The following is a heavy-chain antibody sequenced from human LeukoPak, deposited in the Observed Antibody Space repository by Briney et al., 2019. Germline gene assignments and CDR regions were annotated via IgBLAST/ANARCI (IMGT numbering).Heavy chain of an antibody. Sequence: HPGGSLRLSCTASGFTFGDYAMSWVRQAPGKGLEWVGFIRSKAYGGTTEYAASVKGRFTISRDDSKSIAYLQMNSLKTEDTAVYYCTRDQGAASPYYFDYWGQGTLVTVSS. CDR2: IRSKAYGGTT. CDR3: TRDQGAASPYYFDY. CDR1: GFTFGDYA. V-gene: IGHV3-49*04. J-gene: IGHJ4*02. D-gene: IGHD2-15*01.